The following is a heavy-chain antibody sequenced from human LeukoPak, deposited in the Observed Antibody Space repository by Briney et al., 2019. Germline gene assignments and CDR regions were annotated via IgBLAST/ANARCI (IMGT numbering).Heavy chain of an antibody. Sequence: ASVTVSCKCSGYTFTAYYMHWVRQAPGQGLEWMGWINPNSGDTKIAQKFQGRVTMTRDTSISTAYMELSSLRSDDTAVYYCARGPNYYDSSGFHYRDWGQGTLVTVSS. J-gene: IGHJ4*02. CDR1: GYTFTAYY. D-gene: IGHD3-22*01. CDR3: ARGPNYYDSSGFHYRD. CDR2: INPNSGDT. V-gene: IGHV1-2*02.